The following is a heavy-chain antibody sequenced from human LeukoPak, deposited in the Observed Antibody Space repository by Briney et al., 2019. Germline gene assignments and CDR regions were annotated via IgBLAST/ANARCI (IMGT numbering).Heavy chain of an antibody. CDR3: ARVNILTRVTDY. J-gene: IGHJ4*02. CDR2: IYYSGST. Sequence: SETLSLTCAVYGGSFSGYYWSWIRQPPGKGLEWIGYIYYSGSTNYNPSLRSRVTISVDTSKNHFSLKLSSVTAADTAVYYCARVNILTRVTDYWGQGTLVTVSS. D-gene: IGHD3-9*01. CDR1: GGSFSGYY. V-gene: IGHV4-59*01.